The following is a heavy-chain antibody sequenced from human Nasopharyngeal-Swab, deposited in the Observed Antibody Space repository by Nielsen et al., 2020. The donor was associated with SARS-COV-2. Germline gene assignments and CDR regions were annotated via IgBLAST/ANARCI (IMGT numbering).Heavy chain of an antibody. CDR1: GFTFSSHS. CDR3: ARPLSRDSTWTTEANWFDP. V-gene: IGHV3-33*08. CDR2: IWHDGAYR. J-gene: IGHJ5*02. D-gene: IGHD6-13*01. Sequence: GESLKISCAASGFTFSSHSMIWVRQAPGKGLEWVAVIWHDGAYRYYADSLKGRFTISRDNSENTVYLQMNSLRAEDTALYHCARPLSRDSTWTTEANWFDPWGQGTLVTVSS.